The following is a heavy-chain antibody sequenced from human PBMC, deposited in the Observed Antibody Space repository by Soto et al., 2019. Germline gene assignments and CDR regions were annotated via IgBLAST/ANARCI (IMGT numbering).Heavy chain of an antibody. CDR3: ARSPTSYYDSSGSPWATEYYFDY. D-gene: IGHD3-22*01. J-gene: IGHJ4*02. CDR1: GFTFSSYA. V-gene: IGHV3-30-3*01. Sequence: GGSLRLSCAASGFTFSSYAMHWVRQAPGKGLEWVAVISYDGSNKYYADSVKGRFTISRDNSKNTLYLQMNSLRAEDTAVYYCARSPTSYYDSSGSPWATEYYFDYWGQGTLVTVSS. CDR2: ISYDGSNK.